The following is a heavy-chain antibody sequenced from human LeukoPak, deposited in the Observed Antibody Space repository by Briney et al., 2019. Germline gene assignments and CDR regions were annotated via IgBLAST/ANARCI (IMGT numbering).Heavy chain of an antibody. CDR2: ISYDGSNK. Sequence: GGSLRLSCAASGFTFSSYAMHWVRQAPGKELEWVAVISYDGSNKYYADSVKGRFTISRDNSKNTLYLQMNSLRAEDTAVYYCARDRNYYGSGLYWYFDLWGRGTLVTVSS. CDR1: GFTFSSYA. D-gene: IGHD3-10*01. V-gene: IGHV3-30-3*01. CDR3: ARDRNYYGSGLYWYFDL. J-gene: IGHJ2*01.